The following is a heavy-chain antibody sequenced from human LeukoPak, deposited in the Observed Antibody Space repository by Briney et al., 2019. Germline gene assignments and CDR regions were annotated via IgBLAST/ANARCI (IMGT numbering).Heavy chain of an antibody. J-gene: IGHJ5*02. CDR2: INPNSGGT. CDR1: GYTFTGYY. V-gene: IGHV1-2*02. Sequence: ASVKVSCKASGYTFTGYYMHWVRQAPGQGLEWMGWINPNSGGTNYVQKFQGRVTMTRDTSISTAYMELSRLRSDDTAVYYCARDGAEGWFDPWGQGTLVTVSS. CDR3: ARDGAEGWFDP. D-gene: IGHD3-16*01.